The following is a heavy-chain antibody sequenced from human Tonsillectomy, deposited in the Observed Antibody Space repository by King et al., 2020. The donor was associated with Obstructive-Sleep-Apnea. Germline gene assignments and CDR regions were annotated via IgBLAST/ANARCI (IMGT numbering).Heavy chain of an antibody. CDR3: TIELAARPYDY. CDR1: GFTFGDYA. Sequence: VQLVESGGGLVQPGRSLRLSCTASGFTFGDYAMSWFRQAPGKGLEWVGFIRSKAYGGTTEYAASVKGRFTISRDDSKSIAYLQMNSLKTEDTAVYYFTIELAARPYDYWGQGTLVTVSS. D-gene: IGHD6-6*01. CDR2: IRSKAYGGTT. J-gene: IGHJ4*02. V-gene: IGHV3-49*03.